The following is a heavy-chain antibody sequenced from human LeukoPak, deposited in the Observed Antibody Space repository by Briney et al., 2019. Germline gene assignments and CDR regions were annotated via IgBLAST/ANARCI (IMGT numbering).Heavy chain of an antibody. CDR2: INPNSGGR. CDR1: GYTFTSYG. J-gene: IGHJ3*02. Sequence: ASVKLSCKASGYTFTSYGISWVRHAPGQGPDLMWWINPNSGGRNYSQKFQGRVTMTRDTSISTPYMELSRLRSDDTAVYSCAKEDCSGTSCYSRDFDIWGQGTMVTVSS. CDR3: AKEDCSGTSCYSRDFDI. D-gene: IGHD2-15*01. V-gene: IGHV1-2*02.